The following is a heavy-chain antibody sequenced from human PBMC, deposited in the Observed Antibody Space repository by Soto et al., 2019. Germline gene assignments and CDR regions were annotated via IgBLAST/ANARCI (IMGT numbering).Heavy chain of an antibody. Sequence: EVQLVESGGGLVQPGGSLRLSCAASGFTFSSYSMNWVRQAPGKGLEWVSYISSSSSTIYYADSVKGRFTISRDNAKNSLYLQMNSLGDEDTAVYYCASPMPSFGENAFGIWGQGTMVTVSS. V-gene: IGHV3-48*02. D-gene: IGHD3-10*01. J-gene: IGHJ3*02. CDR1: GFTFSSYS. CDR2: ISSSSSTI. CDR3: ASPMPSFGENAFGI.